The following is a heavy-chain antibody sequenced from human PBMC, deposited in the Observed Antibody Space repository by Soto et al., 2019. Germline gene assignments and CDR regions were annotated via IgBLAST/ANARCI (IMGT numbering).Heavy chain of an antibody. CDR2: IKQDGSET. J-gene: IGHJ4*02. CDR1: GFTFSSFW. CDR3: AGSSGWVAYY. D-gene: IGHD3-22*01. Sequence: EVQLVESGGGLVQPGGSLRLSCAASGFTFSSFWMSWVRQAPGKGLEWVANIKQDGSETRYVDSVKGRFTISRDNRKTSLYLQIDRLRAEDTAVYYGAGSSGWVAYYWGQGILVTVSS. V-gene: IGHV3-7*04.